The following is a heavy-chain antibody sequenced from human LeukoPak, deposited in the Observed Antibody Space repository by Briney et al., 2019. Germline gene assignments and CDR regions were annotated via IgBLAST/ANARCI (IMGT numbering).Heavy chain of an antibody. CDR2: IIPIFGTA. V-gene: IGHV1-69*05. D-gene: IGHD2-2*01. CDR3: AWGGTSLAFDI. J-gene: IGHJ3*02. CDR1: GGTFSSYA. Sequence: ESSVKVSCKASGGTFSSYAISWVRQAPGQGLEWMGGIIPIFGTANYAQKFQGRVTITTDESTSTAYMELSSLRSEDTAVYYCAWGGTSLAFDIWGQGTMVTVSS.